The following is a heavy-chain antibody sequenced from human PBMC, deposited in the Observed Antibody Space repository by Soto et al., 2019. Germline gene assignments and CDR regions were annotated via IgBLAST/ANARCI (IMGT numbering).Heavy chain of an antibody. Sequence: PXGSLMLSCAACGCTFSRYSMNWVRQAPGNGLEGVSHISGSSSTIYYTDSVKGRFTVSRDNAKNGLYLQMNSLRDVDAAVYICAKTSRRVYYDGMDVWGQGSTVPVS. V-gene: IGHV3-48*02. D-gene: IGHD3-16*01. CDR1: GCTFSRYS. J-gene: IGHJ6*02. CDR2: ISGSSSTI. CDR3: AKTSRRVYYDGMDV.